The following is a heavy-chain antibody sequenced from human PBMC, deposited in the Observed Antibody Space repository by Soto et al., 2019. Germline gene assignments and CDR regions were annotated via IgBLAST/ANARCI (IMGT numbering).Heavy chain of an antibody. CDR1: GFTFSSYS. CDR3: ASSQGIFGPFDY. V-gene: IGHV3-21*01. D-gene: IGHD3-3*01. J-gene: IGHJ4*02. CDR2: ISSSSSYI. Sequence: GGSLRLSCAASGFTFSSYSMNWVRQAPGKGLEWVSSISSSSSYIYYADSVKGRFTISRDNAKNSLYLQMNSLRAKDTAVYYCASSQGIFGPFDYWGQGTLVTVSS.